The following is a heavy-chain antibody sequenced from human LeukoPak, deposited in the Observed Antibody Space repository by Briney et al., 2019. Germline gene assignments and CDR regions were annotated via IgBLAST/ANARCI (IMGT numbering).Heavy chain of an antibody. CDR1: GFTFSSYG. V-gene: IGHV3-30*02. J-gene: IGHJ6*03. Sequence: PGGSLRLSCAASGFTFSSYGMHWVRQAPGKGLEGVAFIRYDGSNKYYAGSVKGRFTISRDNSKNTLYLQMNSLRAEDTAVYYCAKDGVVVVPAASPYYYYMDVWGKGTTVTVPS. CDR2: IRYDGSNK. D-gene: IGHD2-2*01. CDR3: AKDGVVVVPAASPYYYYMDV.